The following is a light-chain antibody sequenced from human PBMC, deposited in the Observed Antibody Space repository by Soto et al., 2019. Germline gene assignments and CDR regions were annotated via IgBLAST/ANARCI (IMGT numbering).Light chain of an antibody. V-gene: IGKV4-1*01. J-gene: IGKJ1*01. CDR1: QSVLYSSNNNNY. Sequence: DIVMTQSPDSLAVSLGERATINCKSSQSVLYSSNNNNYLAWYQQKPGQPPRLLIYWASTRQSGVPDRFSGSGSGTDFTLTISSLQAEDVAVYYCQQYYSLPWTFGQGTKVEI. CDR2: WAS. CDR3: QQYYSLPWT.